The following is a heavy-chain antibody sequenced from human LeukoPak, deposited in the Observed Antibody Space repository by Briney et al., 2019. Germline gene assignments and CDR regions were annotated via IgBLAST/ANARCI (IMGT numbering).Heavy chain of an antibody. CDR2: IKQDGSEK. Sequence: PGGSLRLSCAASGLTFSSRWMSWVRQAPGKGLEWVANIKQDGSEKYYVDSVKGRFTVSRDNAKNSLYLQMNSLRAEDTAVYYCARDKIVGATYLDYWGQGTLVTVSS. CDR3: ARDKIVGATYLDY. CDR1: GLTFSSRW. J-gene: IGHJ4*02. V-gene: IGHV3-7*01. D-gene: IGHD1-26*01.